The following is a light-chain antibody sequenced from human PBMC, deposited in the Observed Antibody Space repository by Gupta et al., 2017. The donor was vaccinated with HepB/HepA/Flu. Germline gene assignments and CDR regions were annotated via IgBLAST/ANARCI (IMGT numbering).Light chain of an antibody. Sequence: HSVSTQPPSASATPGQRVVIPCSGSSSNLGKNNVYWYQQFPGTAPKVLIFRDTQRPSGGSDRFSGSKSGTSASQAISGLRTEEEANDCCAAWDDSLRGAVFGGGTKVTVL. J-gene: IGLJ2*01. CDR1: SSNLGKNN. CDR2: RDT. V-gene: IGLV1-47*01. CDR3: AAWDDSLRGAV.